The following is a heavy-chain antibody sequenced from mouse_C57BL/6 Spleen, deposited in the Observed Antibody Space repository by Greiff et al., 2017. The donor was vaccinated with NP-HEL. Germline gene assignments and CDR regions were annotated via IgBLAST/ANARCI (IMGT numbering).Heavy chain of an antibody. CDR1: GYAFTNYL. CDR2: INPGSGGT. V-gene: IGHV1-54*01. Sequence: VQLQQSGAELVRPGTSVKVSCKASGYAFTNYLIEWVKQRPGQGLEWIGVINPGSGGTNYNEKFKGKATLTADKSSSTAYMQLSSLTSEDSAVYFCARAHYYGSPPYWYFDVWGTGTTVTVSS. D-gene: IGHD1-1*01. CDR3: ARAHYYGSPPYWYFDV. J-gene: IGHJ1*03.